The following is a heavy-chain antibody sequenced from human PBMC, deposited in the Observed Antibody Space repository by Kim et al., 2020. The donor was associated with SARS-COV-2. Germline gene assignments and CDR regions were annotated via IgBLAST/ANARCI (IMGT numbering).Heavy chain of an antibody. D-gene: IGHD2-2*01. CDR2: IYHSGST. Sequence: SETLSLTCAVSGGSISSSNWWSWVRQPPGKGLEWIGEIYHSGSTNYNPSLKSRVTISVDKSKNQFSLKLSSVTAADTAVYYCARLRVVPAPTFDYWGQGTLVTVSS. J-gene: IGHJ4*02. CDR1: GGSISSSNW. CDR3: ARLRVVPAPTFDY. V-gene: IGHV4-4*02.